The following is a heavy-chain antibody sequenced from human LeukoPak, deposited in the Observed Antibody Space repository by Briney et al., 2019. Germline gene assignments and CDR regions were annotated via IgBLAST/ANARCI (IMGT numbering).Heavy chain of an antibody. CDR1: GFTFDDYA. J-gene: IGHJ5*02. D-gene: IGHD3-10*01. V-gene: IGHV3-9*01. CDR2: ISWNSGSI. CDR3: ATDSYGSGSYCFDP. Sequence: GGSLRLSCAASGFTFDDYAMHWVRQAPGKGLEWVSGISWNSGSIGYADSVKGRFTISRDNAKNSLYLQMNSLRAEDTALYYCATDSYGSGSYCFDPWGQGTLVTVSS.